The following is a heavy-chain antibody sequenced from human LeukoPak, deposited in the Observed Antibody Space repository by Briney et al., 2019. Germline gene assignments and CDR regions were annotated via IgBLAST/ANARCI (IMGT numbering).Heavy chain of an antibody. CDR2: INPNSGGT. CDR3: ARDPRSTVVTPRGKNYYYYYMDV. CDR1: GYTFTGYY. V-gene: IGHV1-2*02. Sequence: GASVKVSCKASGYTFTGYYMHWVRQAPGQGLEWMGWINPNSGGTNYAQKFQGRVTMTRDTSISTAYMELSRLRSDDTAVYYCARDPRSTVVTPRGKNYYYYYMDVWGKGTTVTVSS. D-gene: IGHD4-23*01. J-gene: IGHJ6*03.